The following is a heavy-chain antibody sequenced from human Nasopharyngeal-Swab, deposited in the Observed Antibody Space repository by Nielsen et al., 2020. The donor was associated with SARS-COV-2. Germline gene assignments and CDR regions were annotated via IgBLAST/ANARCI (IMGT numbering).Heavy chain of an antibody. V-gene: IGHV4-34*01. CDR2: INHSGST. CDR1: GGSFSGYY. D-gene: IGHD3-22*01. Sequence: SETLSLTCAVYGGSFSGYYWSWIRQPPGKGLEWIGEINHSGSTNYNPSLKSRVTISVDTSKNQFSLKLSSVTAADTAVYYCARGLGQYYYDSSGYYFFDYWGQETLVTVSS. CDR3: ARGLGQYYYDSSGYYFFDY. J-gene: IGHJ4*02.